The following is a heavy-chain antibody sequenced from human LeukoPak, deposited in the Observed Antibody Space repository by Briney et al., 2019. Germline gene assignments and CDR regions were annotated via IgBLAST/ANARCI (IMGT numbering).Heavy chain of an antibody. Sequence: PGRSLRLSCVASGFTFDDYGINWVRHAPGKGLEWVSGIRWKSGSIAYADSVKGRFTISRDNAKNSLYLQMNSLRVEDMALYYCAARRGAAAGTDYFDDWGQGTLVTVSS. V-gene: IGHV3-9*03. J-gene: IGHJ4*02. CDR1: GFTFDDYG. CDR2: IRWKSGSI. CDR3: AARRGAAAGTDYFDD. D-gene: IGHD6-13*01.